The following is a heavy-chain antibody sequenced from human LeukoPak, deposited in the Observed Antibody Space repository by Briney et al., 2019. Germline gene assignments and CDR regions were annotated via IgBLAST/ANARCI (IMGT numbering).Heavy chain of an antibody. Sequence: SETLFLTCAVSGGPITSGGYYWTWIRQHPGKGLEWIGYIYYSGDTSYNPSLSSRVTISLDTSKNLFSLKLTSVTAADTAVYYCARDRYSRVQGGVDYWGQGTLVTVSS. V-gene: IGHV4-31*11. J-gene: IGHJ4*02. CDR1: GGPITSGGYY. CDR3: ARDRYSRVQGGVDY. CDR2: IYYSGDT. D-gene: IGHD6-19*01.